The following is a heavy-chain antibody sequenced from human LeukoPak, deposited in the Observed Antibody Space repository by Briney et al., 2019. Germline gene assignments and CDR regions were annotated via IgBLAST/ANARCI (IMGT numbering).Heavy chain of an antibody. CDR1: GGSISSSSYY. V-gene: IGHV4-39*07. D-gene: IGHD5-18*01. CDR3: ARDEVDTATFDY. CDR2: IYHSGST. Sequence: SETLSLTCTVSGGSISSSSYYWGWIRQPPGKGLEWIGSIYHSGSTYYNPSLKSRVTISVDTSKNQFSLKLSSVTAADTAVYYCARDEVDTATFDYWGQGTLVTVSS. J-gene: IGHJ4*02.